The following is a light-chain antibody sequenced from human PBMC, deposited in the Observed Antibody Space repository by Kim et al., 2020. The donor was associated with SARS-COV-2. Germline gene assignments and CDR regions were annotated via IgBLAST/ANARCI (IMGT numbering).Light chain of an antibody. J-gene: IGLJ2*01. CDR1: SGTIGSNY. CDR3: QSYDRTSVV. Sequence: GKTVTSSCTRSSGTIGSNYVQWYQHRPGTSPSSVMYEDYQRPSGVPDRFSGSIDSSSNSASLIISGLKTEDEADYYCQSYDRTSVVFGGGTKLTVL. V-gene: IGLV6-57*01. CDR2: EDY.